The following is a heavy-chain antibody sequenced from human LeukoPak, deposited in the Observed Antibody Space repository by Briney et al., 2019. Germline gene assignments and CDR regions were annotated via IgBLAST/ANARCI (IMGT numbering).Heavy chain of an antibody. CDR2: ASYDGRHI. Sequence: GGSLRLSCAASGFSLSTQNMFWVRQTPGKGLEWVAVASYDGRHIGYAASVQGRFTLSRDITENTLYLQMSSLRADDTGIYYCARDRVQIWSYVGVFDLWGQGTLVTVSS. V-gene: IGHV3-30*03. CDR3: ARDRVQIWSYVGVFDL. J-gene: IGHJ4*02. CDR1: GFSLSTQN. D-gene: IGHD5-18*01.